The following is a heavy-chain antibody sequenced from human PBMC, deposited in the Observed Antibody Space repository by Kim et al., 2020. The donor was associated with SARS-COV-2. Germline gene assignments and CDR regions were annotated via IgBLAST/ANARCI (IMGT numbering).Heavy chain of an antibody. J-gene: IGHJ3*02. V-gene: IGHV3-30*04. Sequence: GGSLRLSCAASGFTFSSYAMHWVRQAPGKGLEWVAVISYDGSNKYYADSVKGRFTISRDNAKNSLYLQMNSLRAEDTAVYYCARDGDLYSSGKDAFDIWGQGTMVTVSS. D-gene: IGHD6-19*01. CDR2: ISYDGSNK. CDR3: ARDGDLYSSGKDAFDI. CDR1: GFTFSSYA.